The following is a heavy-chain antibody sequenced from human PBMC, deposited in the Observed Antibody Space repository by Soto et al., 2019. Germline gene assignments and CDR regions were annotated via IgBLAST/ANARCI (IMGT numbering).Heavy chain of an antibody. Sequence: GGSLRLSXAASGFTFSSYAMSWVRQAPGKGLEWVSAISGSGGSTYYADSVKGRFTISRDNSKNTLYLQMNSLRAEDTAVYYCAKGGSSIVVVPAAKGGDYYGMDVWGQGTTVTVSS. D-gene: IGHD2-2*01. CDR3: AKGGSSIVVVPAAKGGDYYGMDV. V-gene: IGHV3-23*01. J-gene: IGHJ6*02. CDR2: ISGSGGST. CDR1: GFTFSSYA.